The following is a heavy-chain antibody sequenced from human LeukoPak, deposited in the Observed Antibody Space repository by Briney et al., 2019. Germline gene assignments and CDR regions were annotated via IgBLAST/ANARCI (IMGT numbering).Heavy chain of an antibody. J-gene: IGHJ4*02. CDR1: GFTFNKHA. CDR3: AKGQSPTVTTPFDY. D-gene: IGHD4-17*01. CDR2: ISGSGSTT. Sequence: GGSLRLXCAASGFTFNKHAMTWVRQAPGKEPEWVSGISGSGSTTYYADSVRGRFTIPRDNSKNTLYLQMNSLRAEDTALYYCAKGQSPTVTTPFDYWGQGTLVTVSS. V-gene: IGHV3-23*01.